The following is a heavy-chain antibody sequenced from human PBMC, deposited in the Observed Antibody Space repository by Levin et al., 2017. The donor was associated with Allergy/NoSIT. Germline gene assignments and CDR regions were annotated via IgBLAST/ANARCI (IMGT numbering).Heavy chain of an antibody. D-gene: IGHD6-13*01. CDR1: GGSFSGYY. CDR3: ARESRGSTDPYYGMDV. CDR2: INHSGST. J-gene: IGHJ6*02. V-gene: IGHV4-34*01. Sequence: PSETLSLTCAVYGGSFSGYYWSWIRQPPGKGLEWIGEINHSGSTNYNPSLKSRVTISVDTSKNQFSLKLSSVTAADTAVYYCARESRGSTDPYYGMDVWGQGTTVTVSS.